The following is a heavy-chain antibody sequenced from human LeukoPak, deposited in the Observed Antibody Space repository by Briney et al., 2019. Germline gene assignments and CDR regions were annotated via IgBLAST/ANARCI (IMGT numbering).Heavy chain of an antibody. Sequence: SETLSLHWTASGGSISSYYWSWIRQPPGKGLGWSGFIYYIESTNYNPSLKSRVTISVDTSKYQFSLKLSSVTAADTAVYYCARISMAAAAHYYYYYMDVWGKGTTVTVSS. V-gene: IGHV4-59*01. CDR1: GGSISSYY. CDR3: ARISMAAAAHYYYYYMDV. CDR2: IYYIEST. D-gene: IGHD6-13*01. J-gene: IGHJ6*03.